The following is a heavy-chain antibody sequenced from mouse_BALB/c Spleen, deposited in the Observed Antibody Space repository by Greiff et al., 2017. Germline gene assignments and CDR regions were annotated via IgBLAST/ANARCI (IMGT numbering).Heavy chain of an antibody. D-gene: IGHD4-1*01. CDR2: INSNGGST. V-gene: IGHV5-6-3*01. CDR3: ARDRTGTRYFDV. CDR1: GFTFSSYG. J-gene: IGHJ1*01. Sequence: EVQVVESGGGLVQPGGSLKLSCAASGFTFSSYGMSWVRQTPDKRLELVATINSNGGSTYYPDSVKGRFTISRDNAKNTLYLQMSSLKSEDTAMYYCARDRTGTRYFDVWGAGTTVTVSS.